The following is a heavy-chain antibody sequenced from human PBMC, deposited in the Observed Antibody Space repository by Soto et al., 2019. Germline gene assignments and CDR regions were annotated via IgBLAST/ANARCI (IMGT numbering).Heavy chain of an antibody. CDR1: GYTFTSNA. D-gene: IGHD5-12*01. CDR3: ARVGGYDLLYYFDY. CDR2: INPGNGNT. V-gene: IGHV1-3*01. J-gene: IGHJ4*02. Sequence: ASVKVSCKASGYTFTSNALYWVRQAPGQRLEWMGWINPGNGNTKYSQKFQGRVTITRDTSASTAYMELSSLRSEDTAVYYCARVGGYDLLYYFDYWGPGTLVTVPQ.